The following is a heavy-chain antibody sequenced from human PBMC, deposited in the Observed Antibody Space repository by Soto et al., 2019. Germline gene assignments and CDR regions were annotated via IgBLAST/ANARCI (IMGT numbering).Heavy chain of an antibody. D-gene: IGHD5-18*01. CDR2: IYPGDSDT. J-gene: IGHJ6*04. Sequence: GESLKISCKRSGYSFTSSWIGSVRQMPEKSLEWMGIIYPGDSDTRYSPSFQGQVTISADKSISTPYLQWSSLKASDTAMYYCARRHGVYGYSYGADVPCYGLDVWGKGTTVTVSS. V-gene: IGHV5-51*01. CDR1: GYSFTSSW. CDR3: ARRHGVYGYSYGADVPCYGLDV.